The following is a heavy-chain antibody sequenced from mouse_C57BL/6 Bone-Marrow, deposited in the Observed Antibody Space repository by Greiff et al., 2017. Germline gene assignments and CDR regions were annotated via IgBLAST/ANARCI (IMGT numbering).Heavy chain of an antibody. CDR1: GYTFTSYW. CDR3: ARSRCMIHYYAMDY. V-gene: IGHV1-72*01. D-gene: IGHD2-3*01. CDR2: IDPKSGGT. J-gene: IGHJ4*01. Sequence: HLHQSGAELVKPGASVKLSCKASGYTFTSYWMHWVKQRPGRGLEWIGRIDPKSGGTKYNEKFKSKATLTVDKPSSTAYMQLSSLTSEDSAVYYCARSRCMIHYYAMDYWGQGTSVTVSS.